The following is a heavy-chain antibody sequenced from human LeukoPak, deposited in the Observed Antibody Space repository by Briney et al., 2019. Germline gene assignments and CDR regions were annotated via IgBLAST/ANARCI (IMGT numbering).Heavy chain of an antibody. CDR1: GGSVSSSTYY. J-gene: IGHJ5*02. V-gene: IGHV4-39*07. CDR2: IYYSGSS. CDR3: AREVENTIFGGISRWFDP. D-gene: IGHD3-3*01. Sequence: PSQTLSLTCSASGGSVSSSTYYWAWIRQPPGKGLEWIGTIYYSGSSYYNPSLKSRLTISIDTSKNHFSLKLTSVTAADTTVYFCAREVENTIFGGISRWFDPWGQG.